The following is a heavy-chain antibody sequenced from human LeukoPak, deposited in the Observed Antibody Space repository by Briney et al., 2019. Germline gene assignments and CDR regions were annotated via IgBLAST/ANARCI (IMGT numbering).Heavy chain of an antibody. CDR3: AKDLSIAAAGRYNWFDP. CDR1: GFNFSSYA. CDR2: ISCSGGST. D-gene: IGHD6-13*01. Sequence: GGSLRLSCAASGFNFSSYAMSWVRQAPGKGLEWVSAISCSGGSTYYADSVKGRFTISRDNSKNTLYLQMNSLRAEDTAVYYCAKDLSIAAAGRYNWFDPWGQGTLVTVSS. V-gene: IGHV3-23*01. J-gene: IGHJ5*02.